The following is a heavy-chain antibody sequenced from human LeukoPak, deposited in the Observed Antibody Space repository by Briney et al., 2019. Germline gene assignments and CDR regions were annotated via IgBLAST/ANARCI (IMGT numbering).Heavy chain of an antibody. CDR1: GYTFTSYG. V-gene: IGHV1-18*01. Sequence: ASVKVSCKASGYTFTSYGISWVRQAPGQGLEWMGWISAYNGNTNYAQKLQGRVTMTTDTSTSTAYMELRSLRSDDTAVYYCARDQGYYDSSGYCDYWGQGTLVTVSS. CDR2: ISAYNGNT. J-gene: IGHJ4*02. D-gene: IGHD3-22*01. CDR3: ARDQGYYDSSGYCDY.